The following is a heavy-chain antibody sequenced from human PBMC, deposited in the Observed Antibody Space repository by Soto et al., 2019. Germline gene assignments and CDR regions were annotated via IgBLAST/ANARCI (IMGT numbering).Heavy chain of an antibody. D-gene: IGHD6-13*01. CDR3: ARDLNSSSWTRKYYYFYGMDV. CDR2: IYTSGST. Sequence: QVQLQESGPGLVKPSETLSLTCTVSGGSISSYYWSWIRQPAGKGLEWIGRIYTSGSTNYNPSLKRRVTMSVDTSKYQFSLKLSSVTAADTAVYYCARDLNSSSWTRKYYYFYGMDVWGQGTTVTVSS. J-gene: IGHJ6*02. CDR1: GGSISSYY. V-gene: IGHV4-4*07.